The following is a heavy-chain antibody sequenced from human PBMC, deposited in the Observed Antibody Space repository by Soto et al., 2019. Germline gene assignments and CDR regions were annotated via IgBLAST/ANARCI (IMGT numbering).Heavy chain of an antibody. CDR1: GFTFSSYA. CDR2: ISSNGGST. CDR3: ARVGSVDIVVVPASYYYMDV. J-gene: IGHJ6*03. D-gene: IGHD2-2*01. Sequence: GGSLRLSCAASGFTFSSYAMHWVGQAPGKELEYFSAISSNGGSTYYANSVKGRFTISRDNSKNTLYLQMGSLRAEDMAVYYCARVGSVDIVVVPASYYYMDVWGKGTTVTVSS. V-gene: IGHV3-64*01.